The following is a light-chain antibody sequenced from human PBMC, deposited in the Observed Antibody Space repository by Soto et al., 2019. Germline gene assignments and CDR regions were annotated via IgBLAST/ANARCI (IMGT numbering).Light chain of an antibody. V-gene: IGLV2-14*01. CDR3: SSYTDRSTNTWV. Sequence: QSALTQPASVSGSPGQSITISCTGTSGDVFAYNCVSWYQQYPGKAPKLMIYEVNNRPSGVSYRFSGSKSGNTASLTISGLQAEDEADYYCSSYTDRSTNTWVFGGGTKLTVL. CDR1: SGDVFAYNC. J-gene: IGLJ3*02. CDR2: EVN.